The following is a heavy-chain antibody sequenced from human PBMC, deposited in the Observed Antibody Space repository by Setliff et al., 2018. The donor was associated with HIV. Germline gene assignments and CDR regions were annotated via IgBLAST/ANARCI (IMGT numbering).Heavy chain of an antibody. D-gene: IGHD1-26*01. CDR3: TRLRIVGATYWYFDL. Sequence: PGGSLRLSCTASGFTFGDYAMSWVRQAPGKGLEWVGFIRSKAYGGTTEYAASVKGRFTISRDDSKSIAYLQMNSLKTEDTAVYYCTRLRIVGATYWYFDLWGRGTLVT. J-gene: IGHJ2*01. V-gene: IGHV3-49*04. CDR2: IRSKAYGGTT. CDR1: GFTFGDYA.